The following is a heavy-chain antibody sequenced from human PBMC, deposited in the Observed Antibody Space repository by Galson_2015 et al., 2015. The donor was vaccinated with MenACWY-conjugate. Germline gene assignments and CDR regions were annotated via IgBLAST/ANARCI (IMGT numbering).Heavy chain of an antibody. V-gene: IGHV1-18*01. CDR1: GYTFTSYG. CDR3: ARAPTINYDFWSGYFEFWFDP. J-gene: IGHJ5*02. D-gene: IGHD3-3*01. Sequence: SVKVSCKASGYTFTSYGISWVRQAPGQGLEWMGWISAYNGNTNYAQKLQGRVTMTTDTSTSTAYMELRSLRSDDTAVYYCARAPTINYDFWSGYFEFWFDPWGQGTLVTVSS. CDR2: ISAYNGNT.